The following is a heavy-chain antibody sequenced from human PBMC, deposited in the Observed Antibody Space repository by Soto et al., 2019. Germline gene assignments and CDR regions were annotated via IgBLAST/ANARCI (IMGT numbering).Heavy chain of an antibody. CDR1: GYTLTELS. CDR3: ATQLSPTDSSGWYYFDY. CDR2: FDPEDGET. Sequence: ASVKVSCKVSGYTLTELSMHWVRQAPGKGLELMGGFDPEDGETIYAQKFQGRVTMTEDTSTDTAYMELGSLRSEDTAVYYCATQLSPTDSSGWYYFDYWGQGTLVTVSS. D-gene: IGHD6-19*01. V-gene: IGHV1-24*01. J-gene: IGHJ4*02.